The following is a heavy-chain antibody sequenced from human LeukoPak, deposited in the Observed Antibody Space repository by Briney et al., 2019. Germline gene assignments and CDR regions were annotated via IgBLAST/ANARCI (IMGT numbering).Heavy chain of an antibody. V-gene: IGHV3-30*03. CDR2: ISYDGSNK. J-gene: IGHJ4*02. CDR1: GFTFSSYG. D-gene: IGHD1-26*01. CDR3: LRDWEY. Sequence: PGGSLRLSCAASGFTFSSYGMHWVRQAPGKGLEWVAVISYDGSNKYYADSVKGRFTISRDNAKNSLFLQLNSLRAEDTAVYWWLRDWEYWGQGTLVTVSS.